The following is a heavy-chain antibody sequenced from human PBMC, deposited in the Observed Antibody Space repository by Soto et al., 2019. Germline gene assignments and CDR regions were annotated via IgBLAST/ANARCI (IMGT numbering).Heavy chain of an antibody. CDR1: EGYIGSISDY. CDR2: IYYSGST. J-gene: IGHJ6*03. Sequence: PLETLCHTCTVSEGYIGSISDYWGRNRQPPREGLEWIGSIYYSGSTYYNPSLKSRVTISVDTSKNQFSLKLSSVTAADTAVYYCARQLRGGSGWYYYYYYMDVWGKGTTVTVSS. V-gene: IGHV4-39*01. D-gene: IGHD6-19*01. CDR3: ARQLRGGSGWYYYYYYMDV.